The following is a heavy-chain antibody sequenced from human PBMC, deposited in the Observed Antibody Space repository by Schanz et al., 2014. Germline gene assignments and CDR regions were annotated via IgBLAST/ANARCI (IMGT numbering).Heavy chain of an antibody. V-gene: IGHV1-8*01. CDR1: GYTFTSYD. J-gene: IGHJ4*02. CDR3: ARGRTFDY. CDR2: MNPNSGNP. Sequence: VQLLQSGAEVKKPGASVKVSCTASGYTFTSYDINWVRQAPGQGLEWLGWMNPNSGNPGFAQKFRGRVTMTRNTSMSTAYIELHILTSEDTAVYYCARGRTFDYWGQGTLVTVSS.